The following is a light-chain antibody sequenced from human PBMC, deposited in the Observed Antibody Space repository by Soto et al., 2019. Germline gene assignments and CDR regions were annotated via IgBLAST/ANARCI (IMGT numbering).Light chain of an antibody. CDR1: QSIANY. Sequence: DIQMTQSPSSLSASVGDRVTITCRASQSIANYLAWYQQKPGKVPKLLIYAASILKSGVPSRFSGSQYGTDFTLTISSLQPEDVATYYCQKYNTAPFTCGPGTKLDVK. CDR2: AAS. CDR3: QKYNTAPFT. J-gene: IGKJ3*01. V-gene: IGKV1-27*01.